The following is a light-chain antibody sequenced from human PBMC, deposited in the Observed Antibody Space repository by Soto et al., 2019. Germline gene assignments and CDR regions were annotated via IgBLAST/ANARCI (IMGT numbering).Light chain of an antibody. J-gene: IGLJ1*01. Sequence: QSALTQPRSVSGSPGQSVTISCTGTSSDVGGYNYVSWYQQHPGKAPKLMIYAVSEWPSGVPDRFSGSKSGNTASLTISGLQAEDEADYYCCSYAGNSYVFGTGTKLTVL. CDR2: AVS. V-gene: IGLV2-11*01. CDR3: CSYAGNSYV. CDR1: SSDVGGYNY.